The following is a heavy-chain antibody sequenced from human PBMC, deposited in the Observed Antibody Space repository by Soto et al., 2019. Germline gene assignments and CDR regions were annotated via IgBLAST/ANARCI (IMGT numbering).Heavy chain of an antibody. CDR1: GYTFITYG. CDR3: ASGAWGYRYYFDY. CDR2: IIPIFGTA. V-gene: IGHV1-69*13. Sequence: SVKVSCKASGYTFITYGISWVRQAPGQGLEWMGGIIPIFGTANYAQKFQGRVTITADESTSTAYMELSSLRSEDTAVYYCASGAWGYRYYFDYWGQGTLVTVSS. J-gene: IGHJ4*02. D-gene: IGHD5-12*01.